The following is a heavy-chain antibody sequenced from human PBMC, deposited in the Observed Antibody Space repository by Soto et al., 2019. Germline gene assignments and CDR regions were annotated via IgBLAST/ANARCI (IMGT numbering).Heavy chain of an antibody. CDR3: ARDLGSYGDYVY. Sequence: ESGGGVVQPGRSLRLSCAASGFTFSSYGMHWVRQAPGKGLEWVAVIWYDGSNKYYADSVKGRFTISRDNSKNTLYLQMNSLRAEDTAVYYCARDLGSYGDYVYWGQGTLVTVSS. D-gene: IGHD4-17*01. CDR2: IWYDGSNK. J-gene: IGHJ4*02. V-gene: IGHV3-33*01. CDR1: GFTFSSYG.